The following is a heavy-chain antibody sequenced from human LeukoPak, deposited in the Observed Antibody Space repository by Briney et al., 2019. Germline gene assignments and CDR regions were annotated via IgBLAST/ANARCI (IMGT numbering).Heavy chain of an antibody. D-gene: IGHD2-15*01. CDR1: GFTFSSYA. CDR2: ISGSGGST. Sequence: GGSLRLSCAASGFTFSSYAMSWVRRAPGKGLEWVSAISGSGGSTYYADSVKGRFTISRDNSKNTLYLQMNSLRAEDTAVYYCAKDLGPVVAATFDYWGQGTLVTVSS. V-gene: IGHV3-23*01. CDR3: AKDLGPVVAATFDY. J-gene: IGHJ4*02.